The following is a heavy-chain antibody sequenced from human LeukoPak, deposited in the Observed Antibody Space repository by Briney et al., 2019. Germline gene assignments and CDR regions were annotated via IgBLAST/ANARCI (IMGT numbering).Heavy chain of an antibody. V-gene: IGHV1-18*01. Sequence: ASVKVSCKASGGTFSNYAISWVRQAPGQGLEWKGWISAYNGNTNYAQKLQGRVTMTTDTSTSTAYMELRSLRSDDTAVYYCARGGYYGSGSYYRRGPNWFDPWGQGTLVTVSS. J-gene: IGHJ5*02. CDR3: ARGGYYGSGSYYRRGPNWFDP. D-gene: IGHD3-10*01. CDR2: ISAYNGNT. CDR1: GGTFSNYA.